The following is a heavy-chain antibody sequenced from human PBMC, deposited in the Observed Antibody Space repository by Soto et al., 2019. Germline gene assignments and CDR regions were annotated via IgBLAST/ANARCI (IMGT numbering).Heavy chain of an antibody. D-gene: IGHD3-22*01. CDR2: ISGSGGST. CDR1: GFTSSSYA. Sequence: EVQLLESGGGLVQPGGSLRLSCAASGFTSSSYAMSWVRQAPGKGLEWVSGISGSGGSTYYADSVKGRFTISRDNSKNTLYLQMNSLRDEDTAVYYCAKDRTITMIVLPHAFDIWGRGTMVTVSS. CDR3: AKDRTITMIVLPHAFDI. V-gene: IGHV3-23*01. J-gene: IGHJ3*02.